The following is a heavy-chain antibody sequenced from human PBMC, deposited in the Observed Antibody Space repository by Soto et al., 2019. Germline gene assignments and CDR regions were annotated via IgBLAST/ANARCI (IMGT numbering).Heavy chain of an antibody. CDR1: GYTFTGYY. CDR2: INPNSGGT. CDR3: ARSDIAAACTRDDAFDV. J-gene: IGHJ3*01. D-gene: IGHD6-13*01. Sequence: ASVKVSCKASGYTFTGYYIHWVRQAPGQGLEWMGWINPNSGGTNYAQKFQGRVTMTRDSSISTAYMELSRLRSDDTAVYYCARSDIAAACTRDDAFDVLGQGTMVTVSS. V-gene: IGHV1-2*02.